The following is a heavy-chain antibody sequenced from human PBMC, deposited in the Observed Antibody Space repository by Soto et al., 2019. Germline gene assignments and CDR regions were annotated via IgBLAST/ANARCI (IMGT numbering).Heavy chain of an antibody. J-gene: IGHJ6*02. CDR1: GYTFTSYY. CDR2: INPRGGST. V-gene: IGHV1-46*03. Sequence: GASVKVSCKASGYTFTSYYMHWVRQAPGQGLEWMGIINPRGGSTSYAQKFQGRVTMTRDTSTSTVYMELSSLRSEDMAVYYCARRSRASDYYYYGMDVWGQGTTVTVSS. CDR3: ARRSRASDYYYYGMDV.